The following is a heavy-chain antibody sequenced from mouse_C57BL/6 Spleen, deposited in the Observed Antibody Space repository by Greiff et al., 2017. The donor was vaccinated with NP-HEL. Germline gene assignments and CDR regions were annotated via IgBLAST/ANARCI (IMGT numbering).Heavy chain of an antibody. CDR2: ISRGGDYT. J-gene: IGHJ3*01. D-gene: IGHD1-1*01. CDR1: GFTFSSYA. Sequence: EVKLVEPGAGLVKPGGSLKLSCAASGFTFSSYAMSWVRQTPEKSLEWVAYISRGGDYTYYADTVKGRFTISRDNASNTLYLQMSSLTSEDTAMYYCTRDVLRKCGSCGFAYWGQGTLVTVSA. V-gene: IGHV5-9-1*02. CDR3: TRDVLRKCGSCGFAY.